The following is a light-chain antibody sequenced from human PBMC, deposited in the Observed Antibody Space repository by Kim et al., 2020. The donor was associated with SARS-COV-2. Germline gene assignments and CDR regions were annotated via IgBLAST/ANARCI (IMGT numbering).Light chain of an antibody. CDR3: HSRDSSGNHLV. V-gene: IGLV3-19*01. CDR1: SLRTYH. Sequence: SSELTQDPAVSVALGQTVRITCQGDSLRTYHASWYQQKPGQAPVLVIYGKNNRPSGIPDRFSGSSSGNTASLTITGTQAEDEADYYCHSRDSSGNHLVFGGGTQLTVL. J-gene: IGLJ3*02. CDR2: GKN.